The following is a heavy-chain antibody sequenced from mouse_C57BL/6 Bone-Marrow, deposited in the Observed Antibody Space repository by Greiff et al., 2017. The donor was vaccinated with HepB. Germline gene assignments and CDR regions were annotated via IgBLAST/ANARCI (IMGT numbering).Heavy chain of an antibody. CDR1: GYAFSSYW. V-gene: IGHV1-80*01. CDR3: ARGRGLRRGHYFDY. J-gene: IGHJ2*01. D-gene: IGHD2-4*01. CDR2: IYPGDGDT. Sequence: LQESGAELVKPGASVKISCKASGYAFSSYWMNWVKQRPGKGLEWIGQIYPGDGDTNYNGKFKGKATLTADKSSSTAYMQLSSLTSEDSAVYFCARGRGLRRGHYFDYWGQGTTLTVSS.